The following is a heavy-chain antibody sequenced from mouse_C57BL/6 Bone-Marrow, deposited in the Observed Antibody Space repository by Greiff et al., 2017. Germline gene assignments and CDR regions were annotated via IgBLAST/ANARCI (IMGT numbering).Heavy chain of an antibody. Sequence: VQLQQSGAELVKPGASVKLSCTASGFNIKDYYMHWVKQRTEQGLEWIGRIDPEDGETKSAPKFQGKATITADTSSNTAYLQLSSLTSEDTAFYDCARIPPYYYGSSYWYFDVWGTGTTVTVSS. CDR3: ARIPPYYYGSSYWYFDV. D-gene: IGHD1-1*01. V-gene: IGHV14-2*01. CDR2: IDPEDGET. CDR1: GFNIKDYY. J-gene: IGHJ1*03.